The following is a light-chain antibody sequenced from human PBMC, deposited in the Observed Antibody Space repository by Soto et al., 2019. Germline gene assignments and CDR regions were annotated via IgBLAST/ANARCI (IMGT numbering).Light chain of an antibody. J-gene: IGLJ1*01. CDR1: SSDLGKYNF. V-gene: IGLV2-14*01. CDR2: EVS. Sequence: QSSLTQSASVSGSPGQSITISCTGTSSDLGKYNFVSWFQQHPGKAPKLVIYEVSNRPSGVSSRFSGSKSGSTASLTISGLQAEDEADYYCSSFTTRSTYISGTGTKVTVL. CDR3: SSFTTRSTYI.